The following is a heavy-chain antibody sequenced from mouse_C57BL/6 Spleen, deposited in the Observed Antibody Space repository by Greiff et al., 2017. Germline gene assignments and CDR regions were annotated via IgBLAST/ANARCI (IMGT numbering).Heavy chain of an antibody. V-gene: IGHV5-17*01. CDR1: GFTFSDYG. CDR3: ARSIYYYGSSYETLDY. Sequence: EVMLVESGGGLVKPGGSLKLSCAASGFTFSDYGMHWVRQAPEKGLEWVAYISSGSSTIYYADTVKGRFTISRDNAKNTLFLQMTSLWSEDTAMYYCARSIYYYGSSYETLDYWGQGTTLTVSS. J-gene: IGHJ2*01. CDR2: ISSGSSTI. D-gene: IGHD1-1*01.